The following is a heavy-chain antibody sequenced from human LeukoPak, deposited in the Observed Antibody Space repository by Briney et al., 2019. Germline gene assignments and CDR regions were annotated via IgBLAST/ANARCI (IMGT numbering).Heavy chain of an antibody. CDR3: GREGDYYDSSAQFDY. D-gene: IGHD3-22*01. V-gene: IGHV4-59*01. J-gene: IGHJ4*02. CDR2: IYYSGST. CDR1: GGSISSYY. Sequence: PSETLSLTCTVSGGSISSYYWSWIRQPPGKGLEWIGYIYYSGSTNYKPSLKSRVTISVDTSKNQFSLKLSSVTAADTAGYYCGREGDYYDSSAQFDYWGQGTLVSVSS.